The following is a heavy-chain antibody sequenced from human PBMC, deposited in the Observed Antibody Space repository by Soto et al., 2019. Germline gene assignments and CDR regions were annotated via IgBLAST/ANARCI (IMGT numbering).Heavy chain of an antibody. J-gene: IGHJ4*02. V-gene: IGHV4-4*02. CDR1: GDSINSSHW. Sequence: SETLSLTCAVSGDSINSSHWCNWVRQPPGKGLEWIGQISHSGSTNYNPSLTSRVNKSVDKSKNHFSLKLTSVTAADTAVYYCARDRQLGVFDYWGQGTLVTVSS. CDR2: ISHSGST. D-gene: IGHD1-1*01. CDR3: ARDRQLGVFDY.